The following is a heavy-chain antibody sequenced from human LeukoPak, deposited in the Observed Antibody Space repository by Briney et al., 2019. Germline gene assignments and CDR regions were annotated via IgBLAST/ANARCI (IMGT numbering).Heavy chain of an antibody. Sequence: SETLSLTCTVSGGSISSSSYYWGWIRQPPGKGLEWIGSIYYSGSTYYNPSLKSRVTISVDTSKNQFSLKLSSVTAADTAVYYCARTRDSSGWYDYWGQGTLVTVSS. V-gene: IGHV4-39*01. CDR1: GGSISSSSYY. J-gene: IGHJ4*02. CDR3: ARTRDSSGWYDY. CDR2: IYYSGST. D-gene: IGHD6-19*01.